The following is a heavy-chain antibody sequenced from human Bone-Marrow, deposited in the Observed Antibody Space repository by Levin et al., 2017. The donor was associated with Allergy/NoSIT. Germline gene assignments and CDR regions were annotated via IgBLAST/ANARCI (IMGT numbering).Heavy chain of an antibody. V-gene: IGHV1-2*02. D-gene: IGHD2-15*01. CDR2: MNPNSGDT. CDR3: ARGSYIGVAGTQDY. J-gene: IGHJ4*02. CDR1: GYAFPGYY. Sequence: GASVKVSCKASGYAFPGYYIHWIRQARGHGFEWLGWMNPNSGDTNYSQRVQGRVTMTRDTSTSTAYMELSSLTSDDTALYYCARGSYIGVAGTQDYWGQGTPVTVSS.